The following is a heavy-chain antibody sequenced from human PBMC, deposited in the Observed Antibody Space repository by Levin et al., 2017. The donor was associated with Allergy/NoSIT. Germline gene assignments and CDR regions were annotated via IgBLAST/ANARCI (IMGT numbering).Heavy chain of an antibody. Sequence: GGSLRLSCAASGFTFSSYGMHWVRQAPGKGLEWVAVISYDGSNKYYADSVKGRFTISRDNSKNTLYLQMNSLRAEDTAVYYCAKAQKGRRRDGYNYGGGFDYWGQGTLVTVSS. D-gene: IGHD5-24*01. J-gene: IGHJ4*02. V-gene: IGHV3-30*18. CDR1: GFTFSSYG. CDR2: ISYDGSNK. CDR3: AKAQKGRRRDGYNYGGGFDY.